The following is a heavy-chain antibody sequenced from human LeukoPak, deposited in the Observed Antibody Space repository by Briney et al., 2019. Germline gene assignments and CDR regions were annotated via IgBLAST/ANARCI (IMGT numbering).Heavy chain of an antibody. D-gene: IGHD3-10*01. Sequence: GSLRLSCAASGFTFHDYYMTWIRQPPGKGLEWIGEINHSGSTNYNPSLKSRVTISVDTSKNQFSLKLSSVTAADTAVYYCAGFRGRWLYNLGCAFDIWGQGTMVTVSS. CDR3: AGFRGRWLYNLGCAFDI. CDR1: GFTFHDYY. V-gene: IGHV4-34*08. J-gene: IGHJ3*02. CDR2: INHSGST.